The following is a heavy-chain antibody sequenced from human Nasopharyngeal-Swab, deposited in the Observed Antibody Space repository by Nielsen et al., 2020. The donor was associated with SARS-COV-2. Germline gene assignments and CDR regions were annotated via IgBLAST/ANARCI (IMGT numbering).Heavy chain of an antibody. Sequence: SQTLSLNWAVYGGSFSGYYWSWIRQPPGKGLEWIGEINHSGSTNYNPSLKSRVTISVDTSKNQFSLKLSSVTAADTAVYFCARGRGVLRFLEWLKTDIYYYYMDVWGKGTTVTVPS. J-gene: IGHJ6*03. CDR1: GGSFSGYY. CDR2: INHSGST. CDR3: ARGRGVLRFLEWLKTDIYYYYMDV. D-gene: IGHD3-3*01. V-gene: IGHV4-34*01.